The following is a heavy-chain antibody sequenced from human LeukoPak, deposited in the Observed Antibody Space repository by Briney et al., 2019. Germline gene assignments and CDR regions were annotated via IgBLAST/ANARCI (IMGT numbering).Heavy chain of an antibody. CDR1: GYTFSTYG. V-gene: IGHV1-18*01. J-gene: IGHJ4*02. Sequence: ASVKVSCKASGYTFSTYGINWVRQAPGQGLEWMGWISGYNGNTNYAQKFQGRVTMTTDTSTSTAFMELRSLKSDDTAVYYCARESTARYYYDSSGYYRGAVDYWGQGTLVTISS. CDR2: ISGYNGNT. CDR3: ARESTARYYYDSSGYYRGAVDY. D-gene: IGHD3-22*01.